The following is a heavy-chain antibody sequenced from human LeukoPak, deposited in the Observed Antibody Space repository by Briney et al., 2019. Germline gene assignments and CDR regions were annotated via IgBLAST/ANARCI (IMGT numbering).Heavy chain of an antibody. J-gene: IGHJ5*02. D-gene: IGHD3-22*01. CDR1: GYTFTSYA. CDR3: ARDLADGYYYDSSGYYP. Sequence: GASVKVSCKASGYTFTSYAMHWVRQAPGQRLEWMGWINAGNGNTKYSQKFQGRVTITRDTSASTAYMELSSLRSEDTAVYYCARDLADGYYYDSSGYYPWGQGTLVTVSS. V-gene: IGHV1-3*01. CDR2: INAGNGNT.